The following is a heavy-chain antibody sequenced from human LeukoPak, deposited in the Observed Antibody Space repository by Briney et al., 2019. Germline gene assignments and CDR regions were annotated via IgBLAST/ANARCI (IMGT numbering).Heavy chain of an antibody. D-gene: IGHD6-19*01. V-gene: IGHV3-53*05. J-gene: IGHJ4*02. CDR1: GFTVSSNY. CDR3: ATQWLVHYYFDY. Sequence: GGSLRLSCAASGFTVSSNYMSWVRQAPGKGLEWVSVIYSGGSTYYADSVKGRFTISRDNSKNTLYLQMNSLRSEDTAVYYCATQWLVHYYFDYWGQGTLVTVSS. CDR2: IYSGGST.